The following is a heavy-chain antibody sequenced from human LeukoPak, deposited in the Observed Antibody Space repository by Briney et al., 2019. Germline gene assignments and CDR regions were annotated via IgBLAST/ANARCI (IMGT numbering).Heavy chain of an antibody. CDR2: IYSAGHT. V-gene: IGHV3-66*01. J-gene: IGHJ4*02. CDR1: GFSVSSNY. D-gene: IGHD3-10*01. CDR3: ARGVGERYFDY. Sequence: GGSLRLSCEASGFSVSSNYMTWVRQAPGKGLEWVSVIYSAGHTYYADSVNGRFTISRDNSKNTLYFQMNSLTDEDTAVYYCARGVGERYFDYWGQGTLVTVSS.